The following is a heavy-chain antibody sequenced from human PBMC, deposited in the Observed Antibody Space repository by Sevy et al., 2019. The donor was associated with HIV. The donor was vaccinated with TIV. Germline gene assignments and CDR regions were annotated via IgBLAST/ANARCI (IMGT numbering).Heavy chain of an antibody. CDR1: GFTFSNFG. CDR3: ARGPSLIVAGAAGYLDY. Sequence: GGSLRLSCTASGFTFSNFGIHWVRQAPGKGLEWVTLMWYDGNNKYYADSVKGRFTISRDTSKNTVYLQMNNPRAEDTAVYYCARGPSLIVAGAAGYLDYWGQGTLVTVSS. J-gene: IGHJ4*02. CDR2: MWYDGNNK. V-gene: IGHV3-33*08. D-gene: IGHD2-21*01.